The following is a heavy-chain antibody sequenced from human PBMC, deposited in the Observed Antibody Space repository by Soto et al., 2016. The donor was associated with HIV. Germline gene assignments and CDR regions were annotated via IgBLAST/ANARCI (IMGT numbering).Heavy chain of an antibody. CDR2: FHYSGKT. Sequence: VRLRESGPSLVKPSETLSLNCSVSGDSISEYNWNWLRQAPGKGLEWIAYFHYSGKTRYNPSLRSRVVISLDSSTNHLFFEMTSVVPADTAVYFCVPDAFEISGRGTKVIVSS. J-gene: IGHJ3*02. V-gene: IGHV4-59*01. CDR1: GDSISEYN. CDR3: VPDAFEI.